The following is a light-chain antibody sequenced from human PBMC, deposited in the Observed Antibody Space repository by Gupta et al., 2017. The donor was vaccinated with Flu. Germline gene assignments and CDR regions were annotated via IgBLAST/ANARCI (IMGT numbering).Light chain of an antibody. J-gene: IGKJ4*01. CDR2: GAA. V-gene: IGKV3-15*01. Sequence: EIVMTQSPATLSVSPGERATLSCRASQSVSSNLAWYQQKPGQAPRLLIYGAATRATGIPARLCGSGSGTEFTLTISSRQSEDFAVYYCRQYNTWAPLTFGGGTKVEIK. CDR1: QSVSSN. CDR3: RQYNTWAPLT.